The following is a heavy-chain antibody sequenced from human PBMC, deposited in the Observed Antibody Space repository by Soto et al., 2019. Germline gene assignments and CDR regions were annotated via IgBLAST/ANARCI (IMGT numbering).Heavy chain of an antibody. J-gene: IGHJ4*02. D-gene: IGHD3-22*01. CDR1: GFSFRSYH. CDR3: VRATYFSDSSGYTRCFDY. CDR2: ISNDGSKK. V-gene: IGHV3-30-3*01. Sequence: QPGGSLRLSCAASGFSFRSYHMDWVRQAPGKGLEWVAVISNDGSKKYYADSVKGRFTISRDNSKNTLYLQMNSLKTEDTAVYYCVRATYFSDSSGYTRCFDYWGQGTLVTVSS.